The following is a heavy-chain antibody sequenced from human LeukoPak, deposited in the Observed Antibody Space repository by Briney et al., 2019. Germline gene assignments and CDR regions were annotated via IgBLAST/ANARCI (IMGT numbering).Heavy chain of an antibody. D-gene: IGHD3-22*01. V-gene: IGHV3-9*01. CDR1: GFTFDDYA. CDR2: ISWNSGSI. J-gene: IGHJ6*02. CDR3: ARESYYDSSGYLLNYYYGMDV. Sequence: GRSLRLSCAASGFTFDDYAMHWVRQAPGKGLEWVSGISWNSGSIGYADSVKGRFTISRDNSKNTLYLQMNSLRAEDTAVYYCARESYYDSSGYLLNYYYGMDVWGQGTTVTVSS.